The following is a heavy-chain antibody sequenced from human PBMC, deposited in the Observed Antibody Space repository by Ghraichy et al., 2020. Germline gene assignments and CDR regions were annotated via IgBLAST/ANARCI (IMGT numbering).Heavy chain of an antibody. CDR2: ISGSGGGT. CDR3: AKRADCSSTSCYYDY. J-gene: IGHJ4*02. D-gene: IGHD2-2*01. V-gene: IGHV3-23*01. CDR1: GFTFSSYA. Sequence: GGSLRLSCAASGFTFSSYAMSWVRQAPGKGLEWVSTISGSGGGTYYADSVKGRFTISRDNSKNTLYLQMNSLRAEATAVYSCAKRADCSSTSCYYDYWGQGTLVTVSS.